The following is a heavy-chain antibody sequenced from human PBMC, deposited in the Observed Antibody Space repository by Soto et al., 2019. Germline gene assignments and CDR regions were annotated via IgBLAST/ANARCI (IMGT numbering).Heavy chain of an antibody. CDR1: GVTFSSSA. CDR3: AREGRYYYDSSGYYFGDAFDI. J-gene: IGHJ3*02. V-gene: IGHV3-23*01. D-gene: IGHD3-22*01. CDR2: ISGSGDVT. Sequence: PGGSLRLSCTASGVTFSSSAMTWVRQAPGKGLEWVSAISGSGDVTYYAESVKGRFTISRDNSKNTLYLQMNSLRAEDTAVYYCAREGRYYYDSSGYYFGDAFDIWGQGTMVTVSS.